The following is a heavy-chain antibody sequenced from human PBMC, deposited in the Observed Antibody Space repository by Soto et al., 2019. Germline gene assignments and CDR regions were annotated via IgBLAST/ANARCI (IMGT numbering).Heavy chain of an antibody. V-gene: IGHV1-2*04. CDR1: GYTFTGYY. D-gene: IGHD3-3*01. Sequence: QVQLVQSGAEVKKPGASVEVSCKASGYTFTGYYMHWVRQAPGQGLEWMGWINPNSGGTNYAQKFQGWVTMTRDTSISTAYMELSRLRSDDTAVYYCARGPKLTIFGVVITYYFDYWGQGTLVTVSS. CDR2: INPNSGGT. CDR3: ARGPKLTIFGVVITYYFDY. J-gene: IGHJ4*02.